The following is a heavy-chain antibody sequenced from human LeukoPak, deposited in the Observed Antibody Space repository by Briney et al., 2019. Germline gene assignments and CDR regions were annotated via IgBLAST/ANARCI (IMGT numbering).Heavy chain of an antibody. V-gene: IGHV4-39*07. Sequence: ETLSLTCTVSGGSFSTNAYYWVWMRQPPGKGLEWVTEIHHTGTTYCPPSLKSRVTISVDTSNNHFSLKLNSVTAADTAVYYCGRVTYNGYQHFDYWGQGILVTVSS. J-gene: IGHJ4*02. CDR2: IHHTGTT. CDR3: GRVTYNGYQHFDY. CDR1: GGSFSTNAYY. D-gene: IGHD3-10*01.